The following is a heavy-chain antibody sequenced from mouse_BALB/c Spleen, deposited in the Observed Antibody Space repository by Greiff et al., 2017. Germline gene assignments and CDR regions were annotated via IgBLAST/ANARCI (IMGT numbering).Heavy chain of an antibody. CDR2: IYPGDGDT. J-gene: IGHJ3*01. D-gene: IGHD2-2*01. CDR3: ARGVYGYAWFAY. CDR1: GYAFSSYW. V-gene: IGHV1-80*01. Sequence: QVQLKESGAELVRPGSSVKISCKASGYAFSSYWMNWVKQRPGQGLEWIGQIYPGDGDTNYNGKFKGKATLTADKSSSTAYMQLSSLTSEDSAVYFCARGVYGYAWFAYWGQGTLVTVSA.